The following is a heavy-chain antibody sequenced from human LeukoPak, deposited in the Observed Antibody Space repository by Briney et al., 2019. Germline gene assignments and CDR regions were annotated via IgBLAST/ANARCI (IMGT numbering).Heavy chain of an antibody. Sequence: PGGSLRLSCAASGFTVSSNYMTWVRQAPGKGLEWVSVTYSGGTTYYADSVKGRFTISRDNSKNTVYLQMNSLRAEDTAVYYCAREIPFRVWGQGTLVTVSS. J-gene: IGHJ4*02. CDR1: GFTVSSNY. V-gene: IGHV3-53*01. CDR3: AREIPFRV. CDR2: TYSGGTT.